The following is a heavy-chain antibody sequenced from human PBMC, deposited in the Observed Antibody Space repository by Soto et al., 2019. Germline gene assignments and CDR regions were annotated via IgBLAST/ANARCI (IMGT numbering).Heavy chain of an antibody. CDR2: IYYSGST. D-gene: IGHD3-10*01. CDR3: ARVWGGAFDF. CDR1: AGSLSSYY. V-gene: IGHV4-59*01. J-gene: IGHJ3*01. Sequence: SETLSLTCTVSAGSLSSYYWSWIRQPPGKGLEWIGYIYYSGSTNNNPSLKSRVTISVDTSKNQFSLKLSSVTAADTAVYYCARVWGGAFDFWGQGTIVTGS.